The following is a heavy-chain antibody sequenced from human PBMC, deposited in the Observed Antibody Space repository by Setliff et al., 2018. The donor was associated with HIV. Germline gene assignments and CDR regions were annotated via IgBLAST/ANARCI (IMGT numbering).Heavy chain of an antibody. Sequence: SETLSLTCTVSGGSISSGSYYWSWMRQPAGKGLEWIGHIYTSGSTNYNPSLKSRVTISVDTSKNQFSLKLSSVTAADTAVYYCASFFVTTVTNQDYWGQGTPVTVSS. CDR3: ASFFVTTVTNQDY. CDR2: IYTSGST. D-gene: IGHD4-17*01. CDR1: GGSISSGSYY. J-gene: IGHJ4*02. V-gene: IGHV4-61*09.